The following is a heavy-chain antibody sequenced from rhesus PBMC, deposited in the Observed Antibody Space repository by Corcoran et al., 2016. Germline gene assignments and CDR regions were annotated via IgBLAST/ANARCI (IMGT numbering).Heavy chain of an antibody. V-gene: IGHV4-106*01. J-gene: IGHJ4*01. CDR3: ASDKKATVRTAGYDY. D-gene: IGHD5-24*01. CDR2: IYGSGGGT. CDR1: GGSISDDYY. Sequence: QVQLQESGPGLVKPSETLSLTCAVSGGSISDDYYWSWIRQPPGKGLEWIGYIYGSGGGTNYNPSLKNRVTISIDTSKNQFSLKLSSVTAADTAVYYCASDKKATVRTAGYDYWGQGVLVTVSS.